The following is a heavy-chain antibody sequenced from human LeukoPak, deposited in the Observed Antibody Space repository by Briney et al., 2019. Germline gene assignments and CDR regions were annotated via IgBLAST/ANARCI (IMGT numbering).Heavy chain of an antibody. CDR3: ARGPQRGAAANYYGMDV. CDR2: IKQDGSEK. D-gene: IGHD2-2*01. V-gene: IGHV3-7*02. J-gene: IGHJ6*02. CDR1: GFTFSSFW. Sequence: PGGSLRLSCAASGFTFSSFWMSWVRQAPGKGLEWVANIKQDGSEKYYMDSVKGRFTISRDNAKNSLYLQMNSLTAEDTAVYYCARGPQRGAAANYYGMDVWGQGTTVTVSS.